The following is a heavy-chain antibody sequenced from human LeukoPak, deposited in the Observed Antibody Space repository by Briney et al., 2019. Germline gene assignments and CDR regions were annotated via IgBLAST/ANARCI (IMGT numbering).Heavy chain of an antibody. Sequence: PGGSLRLSCAASGFTFTSYAIHWVRQAPGKGPEWVAYTSVDGNDKRYADSVKGRFTVSRDNSKNTLYLQMNSLRPEDSAAYYCARDPSGSFDYWGQGTLVTISS. V-gene: IGHV3-30*01. CDR2: TSVDGNDK. CDR1: GFTFTSYA. CDR3: ARDPSGSFDY. J-gene: IGHJ4*02. D-gene: IGHD3-10*01.